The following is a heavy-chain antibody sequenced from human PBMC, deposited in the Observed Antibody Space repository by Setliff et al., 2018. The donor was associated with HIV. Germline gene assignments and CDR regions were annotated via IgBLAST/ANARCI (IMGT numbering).Heavy chain of an antibody. CDR3: ARDNYDDYSRVQMDV. Sequence: ASVKVSCKASGYTFTAYYLHWVRQAPGQGLEWMGRINPNNGDTNYAQKFQGRVTMTRDTSISTAYMELSRLRSDDTAVYYCARDNYDDYSRVQMDVWGKGTRSPSPQ. CDR2: INPNNGDT. V-gene: IGHV1-2*06. CDR1: GYTFTAYY. J-gene: IGHJ6*04. D-gene: IGHD4-17*01.